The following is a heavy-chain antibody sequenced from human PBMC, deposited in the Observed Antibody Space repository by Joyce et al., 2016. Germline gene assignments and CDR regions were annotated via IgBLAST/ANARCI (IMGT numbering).Heavy chain of an antibody. CDR1: GGAFNNYI. CDR3: ASLVSRGVSSLNYYYMDV. J-gene: IGHJ6*03. V-gene: IGHV1-69*06. CDR2: IIPLGNTA. Sequence: QLQLVQSGAEVKKPGSSVKVSCKASGGAFNNYIISWVRQAPGQGLEWMGGIIPLGNTANYAQNFQGRVSITADKSTTTAYMELSGLRSEDTAVYYCASLVSRGVSSLNYYYMDVWGKGTTVTVSS.